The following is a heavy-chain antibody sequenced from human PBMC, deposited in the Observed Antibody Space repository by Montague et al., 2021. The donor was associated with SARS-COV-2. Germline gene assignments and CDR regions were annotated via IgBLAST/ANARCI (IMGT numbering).Heavy chain of an antibody. CDR1: GGSVSSDNW. CDR3: ALPLGGARFDP. CDR2: IYHSGTT. D-gene: IGHD1-26*01. J-gene: IGHJ5*02. V-gene: IGHV4-4*02. Sequence: SETLSLTCTVSGGSVSSDNWWTWVRQPPGKGLEWIGEIYHSGTTNYNPSLQGRVTISVDKSRNHLSLNLRSVTAADTAMYYCALPLGGARFDPWGQGILVTVSS.